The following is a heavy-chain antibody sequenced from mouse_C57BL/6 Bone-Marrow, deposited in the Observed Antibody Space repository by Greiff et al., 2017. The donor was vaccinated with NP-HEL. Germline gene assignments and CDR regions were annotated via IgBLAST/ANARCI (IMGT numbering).Heavy chain of an antibody. CDR3: ASGGEDFDY. J-gene: IGHJ2*01. Sequence: QVHVKQPGAELVMPGASVKLSCKASGYTFTSYWMHWVKQRPGQGLEWIGEIDPSDSYTNYNQKFKGKSTLTVDKSSSTAYMQLSSLTSEDSAVYYCASGGEDFDYWGQGTTLTVSS. CDR1: GYTFTSYW. CDR2: IDPSDSYT. V-gene: IGHV1-69*01.